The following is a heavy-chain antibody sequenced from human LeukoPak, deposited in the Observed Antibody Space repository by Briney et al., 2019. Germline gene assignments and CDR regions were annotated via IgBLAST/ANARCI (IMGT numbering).Heavy chain of an antibody. CDR2: IKSNTGGGPT. J-gene: IGHJ6*02. Sequence: GGSLRLSCAASGFTYSNAWMSWVRQAPGKGLEWVCRIKSNTGGGPTMYAAPVEGRFTISRDDSKNSLYLQMNRPITEDTAVYYCTADCSRTSCYGRSYYYGMDVWGQGTTVTVSS. D-gene: IGHD2-2*01. V-gene: IGHV3-15*01. CDR3: TADCSRTSCYGRSYYYGMDV. CDR1: GFTYSNAW.